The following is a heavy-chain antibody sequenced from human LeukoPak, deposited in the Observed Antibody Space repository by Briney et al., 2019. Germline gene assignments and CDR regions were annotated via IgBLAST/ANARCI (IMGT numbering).Heavy chain of an antibody. Sequence: GASVKVSCKASGYTFTSYGTSWVRQAPGQGLEWMGWISAYNGNTNYAQKLQGRVTMTTDTSTTTTYMELRSLRSDDTAMYYCARVDSIAGIFYKGAFDYWGQGTLVTVSS. CDR3: ARVDSIAGIFYKGAFDY. D-gene: IGHD2-15*01. V-gene: IGHV1-18*01. CDR2: ISAYNGNT. J-gene: IGHJ4*02. CDR1: GYTFTSYG.